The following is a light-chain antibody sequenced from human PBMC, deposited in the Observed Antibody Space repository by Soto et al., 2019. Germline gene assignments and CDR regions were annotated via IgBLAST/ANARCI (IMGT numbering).Light chain of an antibody. CDR1: QSVSNNY. J-gene: IGKJ5*01. Sequence: IVLTQSPGTLSLSPWERATLSCRASQSVSNNYLAWYQQKPGQAPRLLIYDASNRATGIPARFSGSGSGTDFTLTISSLEPEDFAVYYCQQRSNWPLNFGQGTRLEIK. CDR2: DAS. V-gene: IGKV3-11*01. CDR3: QQRSNWPLN.